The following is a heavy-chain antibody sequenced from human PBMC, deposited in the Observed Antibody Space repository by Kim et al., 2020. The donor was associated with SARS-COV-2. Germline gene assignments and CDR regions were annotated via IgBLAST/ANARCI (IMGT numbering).Heavy chain of an antibody. V-gene: IGHV3-23*01. CDR3: AKDPSTRYYYDSSGYPDY. J-gene: IGHJ4*02. CDR1: GFTFSSYA. CDR2: ISGSGGST. Sequence: GSLRLSCAASGFTFSSYAMSWVRQAPGKGLEWVSAISGSGGSTYYADSVKGRFTISRDNSKNTLYLQMNSLRAEDTAVYYCAKDPSTRYYYDSSGYPDYWGQGTLVTVSS. D-gene: IGHD3-22*01.